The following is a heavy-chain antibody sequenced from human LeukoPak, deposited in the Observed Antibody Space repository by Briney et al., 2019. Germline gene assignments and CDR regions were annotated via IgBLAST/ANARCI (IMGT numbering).Heavy chain of an antibody. CDR3: ARGYCSSTSCYSMDHWFDP. CDR1: GGTFSSYA. D-gene: IGHD2-2*02. CDR2: IIPIFGTA. Sequence: EASVKVSCKASGGTFSSYAISWVRQAPGQGLEWMGGIIPIFGTANYAQKFQGRVTITTDESTRTAYMELSSLRSEDTAVYYCARGYCSSTSCYSMDHWFDPWGQGTLVTVSS. V-gene: IGHV1-69*05. J-gene: IGHJ5*02.